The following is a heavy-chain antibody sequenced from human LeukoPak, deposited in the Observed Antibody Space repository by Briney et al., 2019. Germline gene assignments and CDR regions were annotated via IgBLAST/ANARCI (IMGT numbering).Heavy chain of an antibody. Sequence: SETPSLTCTVSSDSLSGYYWSWIRQPPGKGLEWLGYIYSSGSTNYNPSVNSRVTISVDTSKNQFSLKLSSVTAADTAVYYCARFAYCGGHCWYYFDYWGQGTLVTVSS. J-gene: IGHJ4*02. V-gene: IGHV4-59*01. D-gene: IGHD2-21*02. CDR2: IYSSGST. CDR1: SDSLSGYY. CDR3: ARFAYCGGHCWYYFDY.